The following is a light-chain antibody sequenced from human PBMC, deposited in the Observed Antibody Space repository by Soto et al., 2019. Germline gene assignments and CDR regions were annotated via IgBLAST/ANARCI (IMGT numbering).Light chain of an antibody. J-gene: IGLJ2*01. CDR3: SSYTSSSTLSVV. Sequence: QSALTQPASVSGSPGQSITISCTGTSSDVGGYNYVSWYQQHPGKAPKFMIYGVTNRPSGVSNGFSGSKSGNTASLTISGLQAEDEADYYCSSYTSSSTLSVVFGGGTKVTVL. CDR1: SSDVGGYNY. V-gene: IGLV2-14*01. CDR2: GVT.